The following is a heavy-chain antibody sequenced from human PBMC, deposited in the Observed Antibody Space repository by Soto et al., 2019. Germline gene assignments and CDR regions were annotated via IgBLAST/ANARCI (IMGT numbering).Heavy chain of an antibody. Sequence: GGSLRLSCAASGFTFSSFAITWVRQAPGKGLEWVSAISGSGGSTYYADSVKGRFTISRDNSKNTLYLQMNSLIAEDTAVYYCAKDLGGSSSWYVVWGQGTLVTSPQ. J-gene: IGHJ4*02. CDR2: ISGSGGST. CDR1: GFTFSSFA. V-gene: IGHV3-23*01. D-gene: IGHD6-13*01. CDR3: AKDLGGSSSWYVV.